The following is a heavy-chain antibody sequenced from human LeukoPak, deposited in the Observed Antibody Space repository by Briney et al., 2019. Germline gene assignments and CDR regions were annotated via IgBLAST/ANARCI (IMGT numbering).Heavy chain of an antibody. CDR3: ARDLAAASAVAGKPGDY. CDR2: INAGNGNT. CDR1: GYTFTSYA. Sequence: ASVKVSCKASGYTFTSYAMHWVRQAPGQRLEWMGWINAGNGNTKYSQKFQGRVTITRDTSASTAYMELSSLRSEDTAVYYCARDLAAASAVAGKPGDYWGQGTLVTVSS. J-gene: IGHJ4*02. V-gene: IGHV1-3*01. D-gene: IGHD6-19*01.